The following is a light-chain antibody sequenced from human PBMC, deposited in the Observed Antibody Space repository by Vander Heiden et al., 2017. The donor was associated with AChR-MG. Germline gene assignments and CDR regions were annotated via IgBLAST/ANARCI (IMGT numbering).Light chain of an antibody. CDR2: DTS. CDR3: QQRSNWPRNT. J-gene: IGKJ2*01. Sequence: EIVLTQSPATLSLSPGERATLPCRASQSVSVYLAWYQQKPGQAPRLLIYDTSNRATGIPARFSGSGSGTDFTLTISSLEPEDFAVYYCQQRSNWPRNTFGQGTKLE. V-gene: IGKV3-11*01. CDR1: QSVSVY.